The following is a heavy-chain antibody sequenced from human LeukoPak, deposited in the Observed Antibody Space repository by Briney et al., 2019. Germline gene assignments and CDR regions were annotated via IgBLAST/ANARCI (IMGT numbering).Heavy chain of an antibody. V-gene: IGHV3-30*04. J-gene: IGHJ3*01. CDR2: TSYDGIDS. CDR3: ARDRFTKNYFDALDL. D-gene: IGHD3-16*02. CDR1: RFNFNNYP. Sequence: PGRSLRLSCAASRFNFNNYPMHWVRQVPGRGPQWVALTSYDGIDSYIADSVKGRFSISRDNSKNTLFLQMNSLRPEDTAVYYCARDRFTKNYFDALDLWGQGSTVTVSS.